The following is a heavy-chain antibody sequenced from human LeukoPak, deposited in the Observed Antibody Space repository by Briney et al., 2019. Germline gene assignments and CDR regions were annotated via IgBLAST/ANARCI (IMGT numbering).Heavy chain of an antibody. CDR3: AKSDCTSTSCYIGWFDP. Sequence: GGSLRLSCAASGFTFSTYWMSWVRQAPGKGLEWVANIKQDESEKYYVDSVKGRFTISRDNSKNTQYLQMHSLRAEDTAVYYCAKSDCTSTSCYIGWFDPWGQGTLVTVSS. J-gene: IGHJ5*02. D-gene: IGHD2-2*02. CDR2: IKQDESEK. CDR1: GFTFSTYW. V-gene: IGHV3-7*03.